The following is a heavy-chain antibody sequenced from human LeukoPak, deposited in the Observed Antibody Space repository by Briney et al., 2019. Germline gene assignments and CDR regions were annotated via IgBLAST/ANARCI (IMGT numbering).Heavy chain of an antibody. J-gene: IGHJ4*02. CDR3: AKEKVAGTKYYFDY. CDR2: VNSDGTRT. V-gene: IGHV3-74*01. Sequence: GGSLRLSCAASEISFSSSWMHWVRQGPGKGLVWVSRVNSDGTRTNYADSVKGRFAISRDNAKNMLYLQMNSLRAEDTAVYYCAKEKVAGTKYYFDYWGQGTLVTVSS. D-gene: IGHD6-19*01. CDR1: EISFSSSW.